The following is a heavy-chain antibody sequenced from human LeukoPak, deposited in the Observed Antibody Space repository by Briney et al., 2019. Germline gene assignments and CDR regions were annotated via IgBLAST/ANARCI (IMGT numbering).Heavy chain of an antibody. V-gene: IGHV3-30*04. CDR2: ISYDGSNK. CDR1: GFTFSSYA. J-gene: IGHJ4*02. D-gene: IGHD3-22*01. CDR3: ARDEHYYDSSGSL. Sequence: GRSLRLSCAASGFTFSSYAMHWVRQAPGKGLEWVAVISYDGSNKYYADSVKGRFTISRDNSKNTLYLQMNSLRAEDTAVYYCARDEHYYDSSGSLWGQGTLVTVSS.